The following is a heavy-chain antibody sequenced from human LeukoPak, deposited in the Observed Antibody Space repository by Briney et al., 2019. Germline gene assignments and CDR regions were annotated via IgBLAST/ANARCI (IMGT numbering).Heavy chain of an antibody. D-gene: IGHD3-22*01. CDR3: AGPYGSSGYYPYYFDY. CDR1: GFTFSDYY. V-gene: IGHV3-11*01. CDR2: ISSSGSTI. J-gene: IGHJ4*02. Sequence: PGGSLRLSCAASGFTFSDYYMSWIRQAPAKGLEWVSYISSSGSTIYYADSVKGRFTISRDNAKNSLYLQMNSLRAEETAVYYCAGPYGSSGYYPYYFDYWGQGTLVTVSS.